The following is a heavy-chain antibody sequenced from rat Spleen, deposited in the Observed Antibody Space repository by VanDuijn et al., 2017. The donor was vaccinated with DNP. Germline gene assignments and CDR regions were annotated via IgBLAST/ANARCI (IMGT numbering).Heavy chain of an antibody. J-gene: IGHJ2*01. CDR2: ITNTGGRP. CDR3: TRARVYYGLWGYFDY. Sequence: EVQLVESGGGLVQPGRSLKLSCVASGFTFNNYWMTWIRQAPGKGLEWVASITNTGGRPYYPDSVKGRFTISRDNAKSTLYLQMNSLRSEDTATYYCTRARVYYGLWGYFDYWGQGVMVTVSS. D-gene: IGHD1-6*01. V-gene: IGHV5-31*01. CDR1: GFTFNNYW.